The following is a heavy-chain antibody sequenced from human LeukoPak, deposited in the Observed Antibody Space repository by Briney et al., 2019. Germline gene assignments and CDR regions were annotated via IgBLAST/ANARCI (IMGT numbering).Heavy chain of an antibody. V-gene: IGHV4-39*02. CDR1: GGSISSSGYY. Sequence: PSETLSLTCTVSGGSISSSGYYWGWIRQPPGKGLEWIGSVDYTGITSHSPSLKNRVTISVDTSKNQFSLKVSSVTAADTAVYYCAREGSSSSGEYNWFDPWGQGTLVTVSS. CDR3: AREGSSSSGEYNWFDP. J-gene: IGHJ5*02. D-gene: IGHD6-6*01. CDR2: VDYTGIT.